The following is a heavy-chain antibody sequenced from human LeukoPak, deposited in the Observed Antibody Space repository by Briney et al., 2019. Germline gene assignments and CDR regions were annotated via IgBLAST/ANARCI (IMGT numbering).Heavy chain of an antibody. J-gene: IGHJ5*02. CDR2: IYTSGST. CDR1: GGSISSYY. V-gene: IGHV4-4*09. CDR3: ARSNNWFDP. Sequence: SETLSLTCTVSGGSISSYYLSWIRQPPGKGLEWIGYIYTSGSTNYNPSLKSRVTISVDTSKNQFSLKLSSVTAADTAVYYCARSNNWFDPWGQGTLVTVSS.